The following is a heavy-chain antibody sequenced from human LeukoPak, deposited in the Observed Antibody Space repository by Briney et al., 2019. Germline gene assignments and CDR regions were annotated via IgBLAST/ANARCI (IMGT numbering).Heavy chain of an antibody. CDR3: ARARFSGSYLDWFDP. V-gene: IGHV3-20*04. D-gene: IGHD1-26*01. CDR2: INWNGGST. Sequence: GGSLRLSCAASGFTFDDYGMSWVRQAPGKGLEWVSGINWNGGSTGYADSVKGRFTISRDNAKNSLYLQMNSLRAEDTALYYCARARFSGSYLDWFDPWGQGTPVTVSS. J-gene: IGHJ5*02. CDR1: GFTFDDYG.